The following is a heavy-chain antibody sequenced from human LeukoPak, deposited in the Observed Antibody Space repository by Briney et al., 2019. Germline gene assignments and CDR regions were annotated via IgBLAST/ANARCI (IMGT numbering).Heavy chain of an antibody. J-gene: IGHJ4*02. CDR3: AREKFSSGYYYYYFDY. Sequence: PSETLSLICTVSGGSISSYYWSWIRQPPGRGLEWIGYIYYSGSTYYNPSLKSRVTISVDTSKSQSSLKLSSVTAADTAVYYCAREKFSSGYYYYYFDYWGQGTLVTVSS. CDR1: GGSISSYY. V-gene: IGHV4-59*01. D-gene: IGHD3-22*01. CDR2: IYYSGST.